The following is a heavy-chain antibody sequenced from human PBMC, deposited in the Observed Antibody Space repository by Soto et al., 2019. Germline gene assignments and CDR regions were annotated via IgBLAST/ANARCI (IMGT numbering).Heavy chain of an antibody. D-gene: IGHD5-18*01. J-gene: IGHJ6*02. CDR1: GGTFSSYA. V-gene: IGHV1-69*13. CDR3: ADTAMVPPTGYYYGMDV. CDR2: IIPIFGTA. Sequence: GASVKVSCKASGGTFSSYAMRWVRQAPGQGLEWMGGIIPIFGTANYAQKFQGRVTITADESTSTAYMELSSLRSEDTAVYYCADTAMVPPTGYYYGMDVWGQGTTVTVSS.